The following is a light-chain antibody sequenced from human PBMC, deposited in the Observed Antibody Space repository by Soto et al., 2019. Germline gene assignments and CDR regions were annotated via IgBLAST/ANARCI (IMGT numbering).Light chain of an antibody. Sequence: EIVMTQSPATLSVSPGERATLSCRASQSVSSNLAGYQQKPGHAPRLLIYGASTRATGIPARFSGSGSGTEFTLTISSLQSEDFAVYYCQQYSNWPYTFGQGTNLEIK. CDR3: QQYSNWPYT. V-gene: IGKV3-15*01. CDR2: GAS. CDR1: QSVSSN. J-gene: IGKJ2*01.